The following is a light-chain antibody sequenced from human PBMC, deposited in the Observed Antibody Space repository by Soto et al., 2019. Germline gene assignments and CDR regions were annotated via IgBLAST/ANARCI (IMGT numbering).Light chain of an antibody. CDR1: QSISSY. V-gene: IGKV1-39*01. Sequence: DIQMTQSPSSLSASVGDRVTITCRASQSISSYLNWYQQKPGKAPKLLIYAASSVQTGVPSRFSGSGSGTDFTLTISSLQPEDFATYYCQQSYSTPPRFTFGPGNKVDIK. J-gene: IGKJ3*01. CDR3: QQSYSTPPRFT. CDR2: AAS.